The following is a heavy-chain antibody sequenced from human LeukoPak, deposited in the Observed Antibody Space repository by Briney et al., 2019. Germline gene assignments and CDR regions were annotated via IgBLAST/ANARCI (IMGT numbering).Heavy chain of an antibody. V-gene: IGHV1-46*01. Sequence: ASVKVSCKASGYTFSRYDINWVRQAPGQGLEWIGIIKPGDSVTSYLQNFKGRVTMTRDMSTTTVYMEMTSLRSDDTAVYYCARDRKSEIGGAIAGHYMDVWGKGTTVTVSS. CDR2: IKPGDSVT. CDR3: ARDRKSEIGGAIAGHYMDV. J-gene: IGHJ6*03. D-gene: IGHD3-16*02. CDR1: GYTFSRYD.